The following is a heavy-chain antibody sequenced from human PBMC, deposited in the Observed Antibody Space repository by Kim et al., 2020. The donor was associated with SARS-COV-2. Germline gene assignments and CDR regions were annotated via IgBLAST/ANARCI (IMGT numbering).Heavy chain of an antibody. J-gene: IGHJ6*02. Sequence: SVKVSCKASGDTFSNYGFSWVRQAPGQGLEWMGGIIPIFDISNSAQKLQGRLTINADESTNTVSMELSSLRSEDTAVYYCARGGYCSSTICYRENYYYYYYGMDVWGQGTTVTVSS. CDR3: ARGGYCSSTICYRENYYYYYYGMDV. CDR1: GDTFSNYG. CDR2: IIPIFDIS. D-gene: IGHD2-2*01. V-gene: IGHV1-69*13.